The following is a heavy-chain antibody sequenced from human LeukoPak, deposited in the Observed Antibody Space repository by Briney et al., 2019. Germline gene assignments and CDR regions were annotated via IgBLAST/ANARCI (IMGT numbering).Heavy chain of an antibody. D-gene: IGHD3-10*01. Sequence: SVKVSCKASGGTFSSYAISWVRQAPGQGLEWMGRIIPIFGTANYAQKFQGRVTITTDESTSIAYMELSSLRSEDTAVYYCASGYYYGSGSYVYWGQGTLVTVSS. CDR1: GGTFSSYA. CDR3: ASGYYYGSGSYVY. V-gene: IGHV1-69*05. J-gene: IGHJ4*02. CDR2: IIPIFGTA.